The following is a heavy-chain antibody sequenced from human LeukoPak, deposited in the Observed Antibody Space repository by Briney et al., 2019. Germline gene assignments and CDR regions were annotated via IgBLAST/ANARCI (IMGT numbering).Heavy chain of an antibody. D-gene: IGHD2-2*01. CDR2: IIPIFGTA. CDR3: ARDHPSSVRVVVPAAKGIHWFDP. Sequence: SVKVSCKASGGTFSSYAISWVRQAPGQGLEWMGGIIPIFGTANYAQKFQGRVTITADESTSTAYMELSSLRSEDTAVYYCARDHPSSVRVVVPAAKGIHWFDPWGQGTLVTVSS. J-gene: IGHJ5*02. CDR1: GGTFSSYA. V-gene: IGHV1-69*13.